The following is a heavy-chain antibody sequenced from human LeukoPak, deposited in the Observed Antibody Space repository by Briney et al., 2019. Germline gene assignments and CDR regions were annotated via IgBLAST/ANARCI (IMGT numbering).Heavy chain of an antibody. Sequence: SETLSLTCSVSGDSISTGSYYWTWIRQPAGKGLEWIGRIYSGGITNYNPSLWSRVTISLDKSKNQFSLYLSSVTAADTAVYYCARVYLAAAYLGAFDIWGQGTMVTVSS. CDR1: GDSISTGSYY. D-gene: IGHD6-13*01. CDR3: ARVYLAAAYLGAFDI. V-gene: IGHV4-61*02. J-gene: IGHJ3*02. CDR2: IYSGGIT.